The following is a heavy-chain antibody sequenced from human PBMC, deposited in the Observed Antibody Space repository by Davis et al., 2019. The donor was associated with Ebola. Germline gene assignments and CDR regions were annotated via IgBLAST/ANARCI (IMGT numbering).Heavy chain of an antibody. CDR1: GYTFTSYA. Sequence: AASVKVSCKASGYTFTSYAISWVRQAPGQGLEWMGGIIPIFGTANYAQKFQGWVTMTRDTSISTAYMELSRLRSDDTAVYYCARGGGYSTSSFDYWGQGTLVTVSS. CDR2: IIPIFGTA. V-gene: IGHV1-2*04. CDR3: ARGGGYSTSSFDY. D-gene: IGHD6-6*01. J-gene: IGHJ4*02.